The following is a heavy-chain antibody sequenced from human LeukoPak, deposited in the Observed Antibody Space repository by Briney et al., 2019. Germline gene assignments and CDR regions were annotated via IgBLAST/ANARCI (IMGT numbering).Heavy chain of an antibody. CDR3: AKFSAYTRNWYKTPFDS. Sequence: PGGSLRLSCAAFGFIFSSCAMSWVRQSPGKGLEWVSAISPSGGSTYYADSVKGRFTVSRDNSKNTLYLQLNSLRAEETAIYYCAKFSAYTRNWYKTPFDSWGQGTLVTVSS. V-gene: IGHV3-23*01. D-gene: IGHD6-13*01. CDR2: ISPSGGST. CDR1: GFIFSSCA. J-gene: IGHJ4*02.